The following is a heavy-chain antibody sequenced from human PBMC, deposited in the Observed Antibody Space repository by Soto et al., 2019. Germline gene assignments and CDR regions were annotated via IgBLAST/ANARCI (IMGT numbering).Heavy chain of an antibody. V-gene: IGHV3-43*01. CDR3: AKDGFGGATLRYYFDY. Sequence: EVQLVESGGVVVQPGGSLRLSCAASGFTFDDYTMHWVRQAPGKGLEWVSLISWDGGSTYYADSVKGRFTISRDNSKNSLYLQMNRLRTEDTALYYCAKDGFGGATLRYYFDYWGQGTLVTVSS. CDR2: ISWDGGST. D-gene: IGHD3-16*01. CDR1: GFTFDDYT. J-gene: IGHJ4*02.